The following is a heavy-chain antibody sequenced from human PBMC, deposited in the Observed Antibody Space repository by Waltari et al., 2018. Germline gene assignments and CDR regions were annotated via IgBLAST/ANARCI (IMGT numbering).Heavy chain of an antibody. CDR3: ARCDNLQLNPFDY. Sequence: QVQLVQSGAEVKKPGSSVKVSCKASVGTFSSYAISWVRQAPGQGLEWMGGILPIFCTANYAQKFQGRVTITADESTSTAYMELSSLRSEDTAVYYCARCDNLQLNPFDYWGQGTLVTVSS. CDR2: ILPIFCTA. V-gene: IGHV1-69*01. J-gene: IGHJ4*02. CDR1: VGTFSSYA. D-gene: IGHD1-1*01.